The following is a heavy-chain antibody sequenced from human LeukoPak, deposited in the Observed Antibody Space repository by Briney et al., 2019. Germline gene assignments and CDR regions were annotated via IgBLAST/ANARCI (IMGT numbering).Heavy chain of an antibody. CDR2: IYPGDYDI. D-gene: IGHD5-12*01. Sequence: GESLKISGKGSGYRFTSYWIGWVRQMPGPGLEWMGIIYPGDYDIRYSASFHGQAAISADNSISTGYLQWSSLKASDTAMCYCVRRSSGSGYLGTFDYWGQGTLVTVSS. CDR3: VRRSSGSGYLGTFDY. CDR1: GYRFTSYW. V-gene: IGHV5-51*01. J-gene: IGHJ4*02.